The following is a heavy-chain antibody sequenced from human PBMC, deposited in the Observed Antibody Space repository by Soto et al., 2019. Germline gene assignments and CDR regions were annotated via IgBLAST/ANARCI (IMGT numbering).Heavy chain of an antibody. D-gene: IGHD6-19*01. V-gene: IGHV4-31*03. CDR2: IYYSGST. CDR3: ATTTGYSSGWYQKNPALVHY. Sequence: SETLSLTCTVSGGSISSGGYYWSWIRQHPGKGLEWIGYIYYSGSTYYNPSLKSRVTISVDTSKNQFSLKLSSVTAADTAVYYCATTTGYSSGWYQKNPALVHYWGQGTLVTVSS. CDR1: GGSISSGGYY. J-gene: IGHJ4*02.